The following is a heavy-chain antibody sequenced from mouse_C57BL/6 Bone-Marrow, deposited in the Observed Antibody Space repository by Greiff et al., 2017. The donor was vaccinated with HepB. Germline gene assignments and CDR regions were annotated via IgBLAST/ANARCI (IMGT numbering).Heavy chain of an antibody. Sequence: EVKVVESGPGMVKPSQSLSLTCTVTGYSITSGYDWHWIRHFPGNKLEWMGYISYSGSTNYNPSLKSRISITHDTSKNHFFLKLNSVTTEDTATYYCARDDGYYWFAYWGQGTLVTVSA. J-gene: IGHJ3*01. CDR1: GYSITSGYD. V-gene: IGHV3-1*01. CDR3: ARDDGYYWFAY. CDR2: ISYSGST. D-gene: IGHD2-3*01.